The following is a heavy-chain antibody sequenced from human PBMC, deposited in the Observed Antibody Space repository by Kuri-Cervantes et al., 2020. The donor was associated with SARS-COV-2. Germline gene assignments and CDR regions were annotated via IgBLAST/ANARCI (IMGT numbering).Heavy chain of an antibody. Sequence: GESLKISCAASGFTVSSNYMSWVRQAPGKGLEWVSVIYSGGSTYYADSVQGRFTISRDNSKNTLYLQMNSLRVEDTAVYYCAATDYNRVSGDYYWGQGSRVTVSS. CDR1: GFTVSSNY. CDR3: AATDYNRVSGDYY. J-gene: IGHJ4*02. V-gene: IGHV3-53*01. D-gene: IGHD3-10*01. CDR2: IYSGGST.